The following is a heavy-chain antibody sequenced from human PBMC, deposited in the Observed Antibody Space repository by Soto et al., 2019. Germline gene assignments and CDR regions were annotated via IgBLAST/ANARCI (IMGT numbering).Heavy chain of an antibody. J-gene: IGHJ4*02. CDR2: LSATGSST. D-gene: IGHD2-15*01. CDR1: GFTFSSYA. Sequence: PGGSLRLSCAASGFTFSSYAMSWVRQAPGKGLEWVSSLSATGSSTYYADSVKGRFTISRVNSKNTLYLQMNSLRAEDTAVYYCARVPSSSGRAHFDYWGQGTLVTVSS. CDR3: ARVPSSSGRAHFDY. V-gene: IGHV3-23*01.